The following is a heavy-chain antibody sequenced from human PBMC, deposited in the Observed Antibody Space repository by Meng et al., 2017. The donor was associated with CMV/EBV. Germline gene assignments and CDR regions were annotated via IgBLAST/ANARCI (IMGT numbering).Heavy chain of an antibody. D-gene: IGHD1-26*01. Sequence: QLQLQESGPGLVKPSETLSLTCTGSGGYISSSSYYCGWIRQPPGKGLEWIGSIYYSGSTYYNPSLKSLVTISVDTSKNQFSLKLSSVTAADTAVYYCARYSGSYYSYWGQGTLVTVSS. CDR1: GGYISSSSYY. CDR2: IYYSGST. J-gene: IGHJ4*02. CDR3: ARYSGSYYSY. V-gene: IGHV4-39*01.